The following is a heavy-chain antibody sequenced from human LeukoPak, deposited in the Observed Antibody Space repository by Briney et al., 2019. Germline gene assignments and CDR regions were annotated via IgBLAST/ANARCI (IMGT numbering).Heavy chain of an antibody. J-gene: IGHJ4*02. CDR2: IIPILGIA. V-gene: IGHV1-69*04. CDR1: GGTFSSYA. Sequence: SVKVSCKASGGTFSSYAISWVRPAPGQGLEWMGRIIPILGIANYAQKFQGRVTITADKSTSTAYMELSSLRSEDTAVYYCARGPPGEQQLVPVYWGQGTLVTVSS. CDR3: ARGPPGEQQLVPVY. D-gene: IGHD6-13*01.